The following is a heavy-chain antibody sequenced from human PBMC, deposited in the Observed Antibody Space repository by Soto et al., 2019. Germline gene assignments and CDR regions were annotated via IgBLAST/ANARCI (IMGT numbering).Heavy chain of an antibody. V-gene: IGHV1-69*02. CDR3: ARASIYYYDSNGYYPNWFDP. J-gene: IGHJ5*01. D-gene: IGHD3-22*01. Sequence: SVKVSCKASGGTFSSYTISWVRQAPGQGLEWMGRIIPILGIANYAQKFQGRVTITADKSTSTAYMELSSLRSEDTAVYYCARASIYYYDSNGYYPNWFDPWGQGTLVTVS. CDR2: IIPILGIA. CDR1: GGTFSSYT.